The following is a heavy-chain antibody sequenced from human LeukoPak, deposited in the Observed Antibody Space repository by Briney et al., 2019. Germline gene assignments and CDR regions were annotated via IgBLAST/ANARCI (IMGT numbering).Heavy chain of an antibody. CDR2: INTHTGNP. V-gene: IGHV7-4-1*02. CDR3: ARDYFYDTPWWFDL. J-gene: IGHJ2*01. Sequence: ASVKVSCKASGYSFTTYAMHWVRQAPGQGLEWMGWINTHTGNPTYAQGFTGRFVFSLDTSVSTAYLQISSLKAEDTAVYYCARDYFYDTPWWFDLWGRGTLVTVSS. D-gene: IGHD3-22*01. CDR1: GYSFTTYA.